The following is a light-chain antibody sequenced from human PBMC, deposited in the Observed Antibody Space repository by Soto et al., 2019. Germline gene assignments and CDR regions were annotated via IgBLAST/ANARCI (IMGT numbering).Light chain of an antibody. V-gene: IGKV3-11*01. J-gene: IGKJ4*01. Sequence: EIVLTQSPATLSLSAGERATLSCRASQSVSSYLAWYQQKPGQAPRLLIYDASNRATGIPARFSGSGSGTDFTLTISSLEPEDFAVYYGQQRSNWPLTFGGGTKVEIK. CDR2: DAS. CDR3: QQRSNWPLT. CDR1: QSVSSY.